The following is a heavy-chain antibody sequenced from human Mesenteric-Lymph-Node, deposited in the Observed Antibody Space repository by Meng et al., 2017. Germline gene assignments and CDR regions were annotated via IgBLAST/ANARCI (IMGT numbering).Heavy chain of an antibody. CDR1: GFTFNTYE. V-gene: IGHV3-48*03. Sequence: GESLKISCAASGFTFNTYEMNWVRQAPGKGLEWISYISGSGNTIFYADSVRGRFTISRDNAENSLYVQMNSLRAEDTAVYYCARDHSTGWYFDYWGQGTLVTVSS. J-gene: IGHJ4*02. CDR3: ARDHSTGWYFDY. D-gene: IGHD6-19*01. CDR2: ISGSGNTI.